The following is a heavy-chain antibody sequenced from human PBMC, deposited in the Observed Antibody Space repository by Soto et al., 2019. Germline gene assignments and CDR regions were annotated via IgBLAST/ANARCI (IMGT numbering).Heavy chain of an antibody. D-gene: IGHD1-1*01. CDR2: INPSGGST. CDR3: ARNTIPHPHY. V-gene: IGHV1-46*01. Sequence: GASVKVSCKASGYTFTSYYMHWVRQAPGQGLEWMGIINPSGGSTSYAQKFQGRVTMTRDNSKNTLYLQMNSLRVEDTAIYYCARNTIPHPHYWGQGTLVTVSS. J-gene: IGHJ4*02. CDR1: GYTFTSYY.